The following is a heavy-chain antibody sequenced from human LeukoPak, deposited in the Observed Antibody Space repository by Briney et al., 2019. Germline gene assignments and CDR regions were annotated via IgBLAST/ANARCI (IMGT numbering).Heavy chain of an antibody. V-gene: IGHV4-59*08. CDR3: ARTTVVTPDFDY. D-gene: IGHD4-23*01. CDR1: GGSISSYY. J-gene: IGHJ4*02. Sequence: SETLSLTCTVSGGSISSYYWSWIRQPPGKGLEWIGYIYYSGSTNYNPSLKSRVTISVDTSKNQFSLKLSSVTAADTAVYYCARTTVVTPDFDYWGQGTLVTVSS. CDR2: IYYSGST.